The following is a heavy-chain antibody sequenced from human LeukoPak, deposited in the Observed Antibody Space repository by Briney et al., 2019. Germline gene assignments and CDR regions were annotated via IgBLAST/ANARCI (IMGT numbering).Heavy chain of an antibody. Sequence: SVKVSCKASGGTFSSYAISWVRQAPGQGLEWMGRIIPIFGTANYAQKFQGRVTITTDESTSTAYMELSSLRSEDTAVYYCAREMATITALFDYWGQGTLVTVSS. CDR1: GGTFSSYA. D-gene: IGHD5-24*01. J-gene: IGHJ4*02. CDR3: AREMATITALFDY. V-gene: IGHV1-69*05. CDR2: IIPIFGTA.